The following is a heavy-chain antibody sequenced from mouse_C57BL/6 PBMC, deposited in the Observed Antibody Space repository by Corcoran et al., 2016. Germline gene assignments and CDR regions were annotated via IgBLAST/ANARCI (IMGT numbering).Heavy chain of an antibody. CDR2: IYPGSGNT. J-gene: IGHJ4*01. D-gene: IGHD1-1*01. CDR1: GYTFTDYY. V-gene: IGHV1-76*01. Sequence: QVQLKQSGAELVRPGASVKLSCKASGYTFTDYYINWVKQRPGQGLEWIARIYPGSGNTYYNEKFKGKATLTAEKSSSTAYMQLSSLTSEDSAVYFCARDYGSSPPMDYWGQGTSVTVS. CDR3: ARDYGSSPPMDY.